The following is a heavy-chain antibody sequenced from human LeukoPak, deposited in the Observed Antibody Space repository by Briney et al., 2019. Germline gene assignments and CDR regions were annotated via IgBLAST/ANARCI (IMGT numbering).Heavy chain of an antibody. J-gene: IGHJ4*02. D-gene: IGHD1-26*01. CDR3: ARDVGWELFDY. Sequence: AGGSLRLSCAASGFTFDDYGMSWVRQAPGKGLGWVSGINWNGGSTDYADSVKGRFTISRDNAKNSLYLQMSSLRAEDTALYYCARDVGWELFDYWGQGTLVTVSS. CDR1: GFTFDDYG. V-gene: IGHV3-20*04. CDR2: INWNGGST.